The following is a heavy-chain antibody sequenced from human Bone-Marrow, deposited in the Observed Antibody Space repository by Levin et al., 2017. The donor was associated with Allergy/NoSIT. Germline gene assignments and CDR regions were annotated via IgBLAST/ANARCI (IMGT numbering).Heavy chain of an antibody. Sequence: SGPTLVKPTQTLTLTCAFSGFSLSTTGMRASWIRQPPGKALEWLARIDWDDDKFYSTSLKTRLTISKDTSKNQVVLTMTNMDPVDTATYYCARYNGDYDAFDIWGQGTLVTVS. CDR1: GFSLSTTGMR. J-gene: IGHJ3*02. D-gene: IGHD4-17*01. CDR2: IDWDDDK. V-gene: IGHV2-70*04. CDR3: ARYNGDYDAFDI.